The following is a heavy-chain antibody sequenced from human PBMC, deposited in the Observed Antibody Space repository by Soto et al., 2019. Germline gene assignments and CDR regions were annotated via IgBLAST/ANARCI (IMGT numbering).Heavy chain of an antibody. V-gene: IGHV1-24*01. Sequence: GASVKVSCKVSGYSLTELSIHWVRQAPEKGLEWMGSFDPEDGQTINKQKFQVRVTMTGDTSSDTGYMELSNLRSEDTAIYYCATSLELPLGVDAWGQGTTVTVSS. D-gene: IGHD1-7*01. CDR1: GYSLTELS. CDR3: ATSLELPLGVDA. CDR2: FDPEDGQT. J-gene: IGHJ6*02.